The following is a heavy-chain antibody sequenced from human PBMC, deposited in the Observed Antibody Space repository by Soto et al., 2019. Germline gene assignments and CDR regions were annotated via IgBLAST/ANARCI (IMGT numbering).Heavy chain of an antibody. CDR3: VAKSFDH. CDR2: ISGSGTTI. V-gene: IGHV3-48*01. Sequence: EGQVVESGGGLAQPGGSLRLSCTASGLRFTTYTMNWVRQAPGKGLEWISYISGSGTTIYYADSVKGRFTISRDDAKNSLYLQMNSLRAEDTAVYYCVAKSFDHWGQGTLVTVSS. J-gene: IGHJ1*01. D-gene: IGHD3-9*01. CDR1: GLRFTTYT.